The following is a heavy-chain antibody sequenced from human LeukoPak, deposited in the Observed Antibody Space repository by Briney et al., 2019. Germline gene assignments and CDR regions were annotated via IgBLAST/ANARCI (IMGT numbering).Heavy chain of an antibody. Sequence: PGGSLRLSCAASGFTVSSNYMSWVRQAPGKGLEWVSVIYSGGSTYYADSVKGRFTISRDNSKNTLYLQMNSLRAEDTAVYYCAQSIVVVPAAIPGAFDIWGQGTMVTVSS. CDR1: GFTVSSNY. CDR2: IYSGGST. CDR3: AQSIVVVPAAIPGAFDI. V-gene: IGHV3-53*01. J-gene: IGHJ3*02. D-gene: IGHD2-2*01.